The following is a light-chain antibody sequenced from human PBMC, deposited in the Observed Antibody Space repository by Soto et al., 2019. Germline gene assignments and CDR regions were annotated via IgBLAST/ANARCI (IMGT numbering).Light chain of an antibody. CDR1: NSNIGAGYD. CDR3: QSYDTSLSALYV. Sequence: QSVLTQPPSVSGAPGQRVTISCTGSNSNIGAGYDEHWYQLLPGTAPKLLIYGNSNRPSGVPDRFSGSKSGTSASLAITGLQAEDEADYYCQSYDTSLSALYVFGTGTKVTVL. V-gene: IGLV1-40*01. J-gene: IGLJ1*01. CDR2: GNS.